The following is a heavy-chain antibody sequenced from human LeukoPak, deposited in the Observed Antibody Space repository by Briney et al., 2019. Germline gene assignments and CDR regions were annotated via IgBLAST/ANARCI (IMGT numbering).Heavy chain of an antibody. V-gene: IGHV3-23*01. CDR2: ITASGGTT. CDR3: ARKSAATFDY. Sequence: GGSLRLSCAASGFTFGDYVMSWVRQAPGKGLEWVSSITASGGTTFYADSVKGRFTISRDNSKNTLYLQVSSLRADDTALYYCARKSAATFDYWGQGTLVTVSS. CDR1: GFTFGDYV. D-gene: IGHD1-26*01. J-gene: IGHJ4*02.